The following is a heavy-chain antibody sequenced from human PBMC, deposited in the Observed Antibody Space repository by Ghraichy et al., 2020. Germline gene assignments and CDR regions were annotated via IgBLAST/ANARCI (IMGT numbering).Heavy chain of an antibody. CDR2: ISSSSSYI. CDR1: GFTFSSYS. V-gene: IGHV3-21*01. D-gene: IGHD2-21*01. Sequence: GGSLRLSCAASGFTFSSYSMNWVRQAPGKGLEWVSSISSSSSYIYYADSVKGRFTISRDNAKNSLYLQMNSLRAEDTAVYYCARVNSVGIAIHSDYWGQGTLVTVSS. J-gene: IGHJ4*02. CDR3: ARVNSVGIAIHSDY.